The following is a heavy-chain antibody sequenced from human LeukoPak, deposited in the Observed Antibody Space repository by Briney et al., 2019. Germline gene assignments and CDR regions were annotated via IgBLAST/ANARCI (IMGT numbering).Heavy chain of an antibody. Sequence: PGGSLRLSCAASGFTFSSYSMNWVRQAPGKGLEWFSSISSSSSYIYYADSVKGRFTISRDNAKNSLYLQMNSLRAEDTAVYYCAGTPKLLGYMDVWGKGTTVTVSS. V-gene: IGHV3-21*01. J-gene: IGHJ6*03. D-gene: IGHD2-15*01. CDR2: ISSSSSYI. CDR3: AGTPKLLGYMDV. CDR1: GFTFSSYS.